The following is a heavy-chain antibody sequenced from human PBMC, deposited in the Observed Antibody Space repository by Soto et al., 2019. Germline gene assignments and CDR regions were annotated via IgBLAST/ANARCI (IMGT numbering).Heavy chain of an antibody. CDR2: IYYSGST. CDR3: ARDSFTHVLLWFGPRGMDV. CDR1: GGSISSYY. J-gene: IGHJ6*02. Sequence: SETLSLTCTVSGGSISSYYWSWIRQPPGKGLEWIGYIYYSGSTNYNPSLKSRVTISVDTSKNQFSLKLSSVTAGDTAVYYCARDSFTHVLLWFGPRGMDVWGQGTTVTVSS. D-gene: IGHD3-10*01. V-gene: IGHV4-59*01.